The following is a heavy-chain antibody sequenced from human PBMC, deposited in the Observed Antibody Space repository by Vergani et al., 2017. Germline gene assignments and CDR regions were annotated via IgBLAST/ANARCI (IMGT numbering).Heavy chain of an antibody. J-gene: IGHJ5*02. D-gene: IGHD6-19*01. CDR1: GASIRSSNYY. Sequence: QLQLQESGPGLVKPSATLSLTCSVSGASIRSSNYYWGWIRHPPGKGLEWIASIYYSGSTYYNPSLKSRVTISVDTSKNQFSLTLSSVTAADTAVYFCARHSTVEWLVKLGWIDPWGQGILVTVSS. CDR3: ARHSTVEWLVKLGWIDP. CDR2: IYYSGST. V-gene: IGHV4-39*01.